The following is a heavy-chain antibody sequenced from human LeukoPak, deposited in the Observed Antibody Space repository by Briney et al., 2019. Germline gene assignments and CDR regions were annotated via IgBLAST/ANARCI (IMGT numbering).Heavy chain of an antibody. CDR1: GYTFTSYD. D-gene: IGHD3-10*01. J-gene: IGHJ4*02. CDR2: MDPNSGNT. V-gene: IGHV1-8*01. Sequence: ASVKVSCKASGYTFTSYDINWVRQATGQGLEWMGWMDPNSGNTGYAQKFQGRVTMTRNISISTAYMELSSLRSEDTAVYYCARGDGGSGSSEGDYWGQGTLVTVSS. CDR3: ARGDGGSGSSEGDY.